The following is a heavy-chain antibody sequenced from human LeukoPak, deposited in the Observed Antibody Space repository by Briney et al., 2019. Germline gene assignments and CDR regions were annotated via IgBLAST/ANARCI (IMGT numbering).Heavy chain of an antibody. V-gene: IGHV5-51*01. CDR1: GYTFTTYW. Sequence: GESLKISCKGSGYTFTTYWIGLVRQMPGKGLEWMGIIYPGDSDPRYSPSFQGQVTISADTSISTAYLQWSSLKASDSAIYYCVRHGLGSSWFGFDYWGQGTLVTVSS. CDR2: IYPGDSDP. J-gene: IGHJ4*02. D-gene: IGHD6-13*01. CDR3: VRHGLGSSWFGFDY.